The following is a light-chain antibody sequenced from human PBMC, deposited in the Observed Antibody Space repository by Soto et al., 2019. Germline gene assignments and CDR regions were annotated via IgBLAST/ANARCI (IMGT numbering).Light chain of an antibody. J-gene: IGKJ2*01. CDR3: QQRFNWPRFT. CDR1: QSVSSY. CDR2: DAS. Sequence: EIVLTQSPATLSLSPGERATLSCRASQSVSSYLAWYQQKPGQAPRLLIYDASNRATGISARFSGGGSGTDFTLPIISLEPEDFAVYYCQQRFNWPRFTFGQGTKLEIK. V-gene: IGKV3-11*01.